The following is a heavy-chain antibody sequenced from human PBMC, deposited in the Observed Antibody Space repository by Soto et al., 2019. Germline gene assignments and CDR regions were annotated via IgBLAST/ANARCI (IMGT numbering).Heavy chain of an antibody. CDR1: GYSISSGYY. V-gene: IGHV4-38-2*02. Sequence: SETLSLTCTVSGYSISSGYYWGWIRQPPGKGLEWIGSIYHSGSTYYNPSLKSRVTISVDTSKNQFSLKLSSVTAADTAVYYCARDGPVGSSSFDYWGQGTLVTVSS. J-gene: IGHJ4*02. CDR3: ARDGPVGSSSFDY. D-gene: IGHD6-13*01. CDR2: IYHSGST.